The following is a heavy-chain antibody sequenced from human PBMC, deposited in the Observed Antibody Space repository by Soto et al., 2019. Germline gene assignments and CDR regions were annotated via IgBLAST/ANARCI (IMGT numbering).Heavy chain of an antibody. V-gene: IGHV3-9*01. CDR1: GFTFDDYA. CDR2: ISWNSGSI. J-gene: IGHJ4*02. Sequence: EVQLVESGGGLVQPGRSLRLSCAASGFTFDDYAMHWVRQAPGKGLEWVSGISWNSGSIGYADSVKGRFTISRDNAKNSLYLQMKSLRAEDTALYYCAKGGRIAVAGEVRNWGQGTLVTVSS. CDR3: AKGGRIAVAGEVRN. D-gene: IGHD6-19*01.